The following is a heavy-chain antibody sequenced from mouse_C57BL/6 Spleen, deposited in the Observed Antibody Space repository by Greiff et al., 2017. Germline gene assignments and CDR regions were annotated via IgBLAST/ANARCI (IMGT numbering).Heavy chain of an antibody. D-gene: IGHD2-4*01. CDR1: GYTFTSYW. V-gene: IGHV1-64*01. CDR2: IHPNSGST. CDR3: ARRDYDTWYFEV. J-gene: IGHJ1*03. Sequence: QVQLQQPGAELVKPGASVKLSCKASGYTFTSYWMHWVKQRPGQGLEWIGMIHPNSGSTNYNEKFKSKATLTVDKSSSTAYMQLSSLTSEDSAVYYCARRDYDTWYFEVWGTGTTVTVSS.